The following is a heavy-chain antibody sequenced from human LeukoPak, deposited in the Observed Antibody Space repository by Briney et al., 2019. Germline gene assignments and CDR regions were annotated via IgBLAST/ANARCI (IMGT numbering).Heavy chain of an antibody. V-gene: IGHV4-38-2*01. CDR1: GYSIRSGYH. CDR2: IYQSGST. Sequence: SETLSLTCSVSGYSIRSGYHWAWIRQSPGKGLEWLGSIYQSGSTYDNPSLKSRVTMSVDTSRNQFSLNMRHVTAADTAVYYCARVSYISGSYFRRATHAFDIWGQGTMVTVSS. CDR3: ARVSYISGSYFRRATHAFDI. J-gene: IGHJ3*02. D-gene: IGHD1-26*01.